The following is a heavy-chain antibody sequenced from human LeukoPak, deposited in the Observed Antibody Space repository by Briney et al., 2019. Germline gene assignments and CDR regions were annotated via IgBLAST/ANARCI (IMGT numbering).Heavy chain of an antibody. D-gene: IGHD3-10*01. V-gene: IGHV3-30*18. J-gene: IGHJ6*02. CDR3: AKDLVVARGSYGMDV. CDR2: ISYDGSNK. CDR1: GFTFSSYG. Sequence: PGGSLRLSCAASGFTFSSYGMHWVRQAPGKGLEWVAVISYDGSNKYYADSVKGRFTISRDNSKNTLYLQMNSLRAEDTAVYYCAKDLVVARGSYGMDVWGQGTTVTVSS.